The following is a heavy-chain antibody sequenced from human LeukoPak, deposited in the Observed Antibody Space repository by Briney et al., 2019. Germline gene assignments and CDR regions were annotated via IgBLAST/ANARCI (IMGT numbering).Heavy chain of an antibody. V-gene: IGHV4-4*02. D-gene: IGHD3-9*01. Sequence: PSETLSLTCAVSGVSISSSEWWILVRQPPGQGLEWIGEIHRDGRTRYNPSLKSRVTMSIDYSKNQFSLKVSSVTAADTAIYYCGKTDIYFNPIDYWGPGSLVTVSS. CDR2: IHRDGRT. CDR1: GVSISSSEW. J-gene: IGHJ4*02. CDR3: GKTDIYFNPIDY.